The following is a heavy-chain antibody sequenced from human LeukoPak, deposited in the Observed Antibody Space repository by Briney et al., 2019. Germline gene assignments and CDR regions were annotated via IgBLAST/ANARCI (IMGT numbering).Heavy chain of an antibody. V-gene: IGHV4-39*01. Sequence: PSETLSLTCTVSGGSISSSSYYWGWIRQPPGKGLEWIGSIYYSGSTYYNPSLKRRVTISVDTSKNQFSLKLSSVTAADTAVYYCARLGWGYYYGSGSYYNFDYWGQGTLVTVSS. J-gene: IGHJ4*02. CDR3: ARLGWGYYYGSGSYYNFDY. D-gene: IGHD3-10*01. CDR1: GGSISSSSYY. CDR2: IYYSGST.